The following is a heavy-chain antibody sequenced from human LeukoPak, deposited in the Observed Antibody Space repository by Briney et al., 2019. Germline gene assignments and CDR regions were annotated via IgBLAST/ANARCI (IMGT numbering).Heavy chain of an antibody. J-gene: IGHJ6*02. CDR3: ARGWGDYYGSGSYYYYYYGMDV. Sequence: SETLSLTCTVSGGSISSYYWSWIRQPPGKGLERIGYIYYSGSTNYNPSLKSRVTISVDTSKNQFSLKLSSVTAADTAVYYCARGWGDYYGSGSYYYYYYGMDVWGQGTTVTVSS. CDR2: IYYSGST. CDR1: GGSISSYY. V-gene: IGHV4-59*01. D-gene: IGHD3-10*01.